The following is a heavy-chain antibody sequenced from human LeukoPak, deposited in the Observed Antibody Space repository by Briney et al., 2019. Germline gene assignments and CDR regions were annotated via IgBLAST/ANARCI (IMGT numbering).Heavy chain of an antibody. CDR1: GYIFTTYS. J-gene: IGHJ4*02. V-gene: IGHV1-18*04. CDR2: ISVYNGNT. CDR3: ARVGGYQSIDY. Sequence: PGASVKVSCKSSGYIFTTYSITWVRQAPGQGLEWMGWISVYNGNTKYARNLQGRVSMTTDTSTSTAYMELRSLRSDDTAVYYCARVGGYQSIDYWGQGTLVTVSS. D-gene: IGHD1-26*01.